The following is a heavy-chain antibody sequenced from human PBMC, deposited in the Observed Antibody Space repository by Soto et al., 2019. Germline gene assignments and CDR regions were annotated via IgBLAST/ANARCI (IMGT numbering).Heavy chain of an antibody. CDR1: GYTFTSYY. J-gene: IGHJ5*02. D-gene: IGHD6-19*01. V-gene: IGHV1-46*01. CDR3: AKSSGWRFDP. Sequence: QVQLVQSGAEVKKPGASVKVSCKASGYTFTSYYMHWVRQAPGQGLEWMGIINPNGGSTTYAQQFEGRVTMTSDTSASTVYMELSSLRSEDTAVYYCAKSSGWRFDPWGQGTLVTVSS. CDR2: INPNGGST.